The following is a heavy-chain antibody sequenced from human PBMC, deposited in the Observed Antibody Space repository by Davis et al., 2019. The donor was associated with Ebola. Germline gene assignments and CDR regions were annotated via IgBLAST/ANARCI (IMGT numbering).Heavy chain of an antibody. CDR3: ARRLGDSSNMDV. CDR1: GGSIGSYY. Sequence: SETLSLTCVVSGGSIGSYYWSWIRQPPGKGLEWIGNIYSSGSTYYDPSLKSRVTISIDTPKNQLSLILRSVTAADTAVYYCARRLGDSSNMDVWGHGTTVTVSS. J-gene: IGHJ6*02. CDR2: IYSSGST. D-gene: IGHD6-13*01. V-gene: IGHV4-59*08.